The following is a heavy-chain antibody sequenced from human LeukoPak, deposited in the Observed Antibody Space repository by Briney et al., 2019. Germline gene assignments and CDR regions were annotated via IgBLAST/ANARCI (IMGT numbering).Heavy chain of an antibody. V-gene: IGHV5-51*01. CDR2: IYPGDSDT. D-gene: IGHD3-22*01. J-gene: IGHJ4*02. Sequence: GESLKISCEASGYSFTTYWIGWVRQMPGKGLEWMGIIYPGDSDTRYSPSFQGQVTISADKSISIAYLQWSSLKASDTAMYYCARAFDYYDSSGYYSPFDYWGQGTLVTVSS. CDR3: ARAFDYYDSSGYYSPFDY. CDR1: GYSFTTYW.